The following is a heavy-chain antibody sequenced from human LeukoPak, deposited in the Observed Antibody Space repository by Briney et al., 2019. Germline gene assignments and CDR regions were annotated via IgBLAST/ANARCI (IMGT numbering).Heavy chain of an antibody. CDR2: IYYSGST. Sequence: PSGTLSLTCTVSGGSISSSSYYWGWIRQPPGKGLEWIGSIYYSGSTYYNPSLKSRVTISVDTSKNQFSLKLSSVTAADTAVYYCARAGYSYGYFDYFDYWGQGTLVTVSS. CDR1: GGSISSSSYY. D-gene: IGHD5-18*01. J-gene: IGHJ4*02. CDR3: ARAGYSYGYFDYFDY. V-gene: IGHV4-39*01.